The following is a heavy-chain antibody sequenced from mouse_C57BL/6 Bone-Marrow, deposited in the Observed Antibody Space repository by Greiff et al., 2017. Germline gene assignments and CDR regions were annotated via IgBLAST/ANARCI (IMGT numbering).Heavy chain of an antibody. Sequence: VQLQQSGAELVRPGSSVKLSCKASGYTFTSYWMHWVKQRPIQGLEWIGNIDPSDSETHYNQKFKDKATLTVDKSSSTAYMQLGSLTSEDSAVYYCARGDYYGSSYGSWFAYWGQGTLVTVSA. CDR2: IDPSDSET. CDR3: ARGDYYGSSYGSWFAY. D-gene: IGHD1-1*01. J-gene: IGHJ3*01. CDR1: GYTFTSYW. V-gene: IGHV1-52*01.